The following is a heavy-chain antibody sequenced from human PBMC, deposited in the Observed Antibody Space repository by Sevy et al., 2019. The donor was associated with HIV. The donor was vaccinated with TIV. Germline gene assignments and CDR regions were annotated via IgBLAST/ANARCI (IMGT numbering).Heavy chain of an antibody. D-gene: IGHD2-2*01. CDR3: ARDCNSVSCLWRLDV. CDR1: GFTFTSYW. Sequence: GGSLRLSCVASGFTFTSYWMSWVRQAPGKGLEWVANIKLDGSEKYYVDSVKGRFTISRDNAKNSLYLQMNSLRAEDTAVYYCARDCNSVSCLWRLDVWGQGTTVTVSS. J-gene: IGHJ6*02. V-gene: IGHV3-7*03. CDR2: IKLDGSEK.